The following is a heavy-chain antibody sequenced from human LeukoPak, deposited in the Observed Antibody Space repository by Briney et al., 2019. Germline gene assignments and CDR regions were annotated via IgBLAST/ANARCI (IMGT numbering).Heavy chain of an antibody. CDR1: GGTFSSYA. V-gene: IGHV1-18*01. Sequence: ASVKVSCKASGGTFSSYAISWVRQAPGQGLEWMGWISAYNGNTNYAQKLQGRVTMTTDTSTSTAYMELRSLRSDDTAVYYCARAYHAVAGWDYYYGMDVWGQGTTVTVSS. J-gene: IGHJ6*02. CDR3: ARAYHAVAGWDYYYGMDV. CDR2: ISAYNGNT. D-gene: IGHD6-19*01.